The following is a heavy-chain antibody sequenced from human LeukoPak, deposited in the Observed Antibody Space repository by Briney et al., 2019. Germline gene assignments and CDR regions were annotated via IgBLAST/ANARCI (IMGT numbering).Heavy chain of an antibody. V-gene: IGHV1-2*06. CDR1: GYTFTAYY. J-gene: IGHJ6*03. CDR2: INPNSGGT. Sequence: GASVKVSCKASGYTFTAYYMHWLRQAPGQGLEWMGLINPNSGGTYYAQKFQGRVTMTRVTSILTVYFMLSRLSSEVTAVYYCARIGDIVVVVAATPSHMDVWGKGTTVTVSS. D-gene: IGHD2-15*01. CDR3: ARIGDIVVVVAATPSHMDV.